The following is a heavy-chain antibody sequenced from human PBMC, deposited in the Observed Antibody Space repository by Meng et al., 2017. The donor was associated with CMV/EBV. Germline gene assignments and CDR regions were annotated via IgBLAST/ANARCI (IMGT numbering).Heavy chain of an antibody. CDR2: ISYDGSNK. J-gene: IGHJ6*02. CDR3: ASAAYYDFWSGYYLGRHITYCMDF. D-gene: IGHD3-3*01. Sequence: GESLKISCAASGFTFSSYAMHWVRQAPGKGLEWVAVISYDGSNKYYADSVKGRFTISRDNSKNTLYLQMNSLRAEDTAVYYCASAAYYDFWSGYYLGRHITYCMDFWGQGTTVTVSS. V-gene: IGHV3-30-3*01. CDR1: GFTFSSYA.